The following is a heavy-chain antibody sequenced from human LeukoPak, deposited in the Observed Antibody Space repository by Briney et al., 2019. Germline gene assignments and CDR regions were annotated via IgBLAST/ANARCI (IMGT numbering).Heavy chain of an antibody. Sequence: KSGESLRLSCAASGFTFSSYSMNWVRQAPGKGLEWVSSISSSSYIYYADSVKGRFTISRDNAKNSLYLQMNSLRAEDTAVYYCASLSSGWLGEYFDYWGQGTLVTVSS. CDR2: ISSSSYI. CDR3: ASLSSGWLGEYFDY. D-gene: IGHD6-19*01. V-gene: IGHV3-21*01. CDR1: GFTFSSYS. J-gene: IGHJ4*02.